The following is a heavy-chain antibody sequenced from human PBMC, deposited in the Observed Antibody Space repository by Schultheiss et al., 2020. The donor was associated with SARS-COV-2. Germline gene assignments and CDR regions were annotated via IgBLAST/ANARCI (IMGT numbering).Heavy chain of an antibody. Sequence: SQTLSLTCAVSGGSISPYYWSWVRQFPGKGLQYIGYIYHSGTTNYNPSLRSRVSISLDTSKNQVSLKLNSVTAADTAVYYCGRQGGPEQEIDSWGQGTLVTVSS. CDR2: IYHSGTT. J-gene: IGHJ4*02. CDR1: GGSISPYY. V-gene: IGHV4-59*01. CDR3: GRQGGPEQEIDS. D-gene: IGHD3-16*01.